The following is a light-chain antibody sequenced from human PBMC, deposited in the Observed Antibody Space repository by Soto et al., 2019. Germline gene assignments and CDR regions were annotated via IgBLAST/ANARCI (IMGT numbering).Light chain of an antibody. CDR2: EVS. CDR1: SSDVGGYNY. V-gene: IGLV2-14*01. Sequence: QSALTQPASVSGSPVQSITISCTGTSSDVGGYNYVSWYQQHPGKAPKLMIYEVSNRPSGVSNRFSGSKSGNTASLTISGLQAEDEADYYCSSYTSSRGVFGGGTKLTVL. CDR3: SSYTSSRGV. J-gene: IGLJ3*02.